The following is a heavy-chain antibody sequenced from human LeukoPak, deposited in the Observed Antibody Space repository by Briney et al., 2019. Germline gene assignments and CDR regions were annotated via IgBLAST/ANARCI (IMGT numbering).Heavy chain of an antibody. CDR2: MWSGSTGK. CDR1: GFTFSSYT. Sequence: GGTLRLSCAASGFTFSSYTMQWVRQGPVKGLEWVAVMWSGSTGKFYSDSVKGRFTISRDNSQNTLYLQMNSLRAEASAVYYCARDAHGTLDYWGQGTLVTVSS. V-gene: IGHV3-33*01. J-gene: IGHJ4*02. CDR3: ARDAHGTLDY. D-gene: IGHD6-13*01.